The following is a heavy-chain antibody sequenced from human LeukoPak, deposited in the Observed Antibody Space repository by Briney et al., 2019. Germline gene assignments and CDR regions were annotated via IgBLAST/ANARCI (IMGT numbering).Heavy chain of an antibody. V-gene: IGHV3-64D*06. CDR3: VRGTGY. CDR2: ISSNGDNT. J-gene: IGHJ4*02. Sequence: GGSLRLSCSVSGFTFSTYVMHWGRQAPGKGVEYVSAISSNGDNTYDADSVKGGFTISRDNSKNTLYLQMSSLRADDTAVYYCVRGTGYWGQGTLVTVSS. CDR1: GFTFSTYV.